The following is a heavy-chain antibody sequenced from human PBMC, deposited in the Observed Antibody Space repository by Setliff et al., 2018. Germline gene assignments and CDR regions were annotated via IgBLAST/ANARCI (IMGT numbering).Heavy chain of an antibody. CDR3: VREGVDRRSSTDYRYYMDV. D-gene: IGHD6-6*01. CDR2: TIPMFGTT. V-gene: IGHV1-69*05. J-gene: IGHJ6*03. CDR1: GATFSSYG. Sequence: SVKVSCRASGATFSSYGISWVRQAPGQGLEWMGGTIPMFGTTEYAQKFQGRLTIITDESTNTAFMQLSSLRSDDTAVYYCVREGVDRRSSTDYRYYMDVWGKGTTVTVSS.